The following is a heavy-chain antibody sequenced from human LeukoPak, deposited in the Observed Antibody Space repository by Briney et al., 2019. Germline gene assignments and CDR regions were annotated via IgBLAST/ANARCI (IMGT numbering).Heavy chain of an antibody. CDR3: ARGGDYGDLRYFDY. Sequence: SETLSLTCTVSGGSINNYYWSWIRQPPGKGLEWIGYIYYRGSTNYNPTLKSRVTFSVDTSKNQFSLKLNSVTAADTAVYYCARGGDYGDLRYFDYWGQGTLVTVSS. J-gene: IGHJ4*02. CDR1: GGSINNYY. CDR2: IYYRGST. D-gene: IGHD4-17*01. V-gene: IGHV4-59*01.